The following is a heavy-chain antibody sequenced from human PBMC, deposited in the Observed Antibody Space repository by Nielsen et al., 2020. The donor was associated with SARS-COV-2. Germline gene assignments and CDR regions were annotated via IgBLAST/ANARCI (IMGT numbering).Heavy chain of an antibody. V-gene: IGHV4-31*11. CDR1: GGSISSSSYY. J-gene: IGHJ3*02. Sequence: SETLSLTCAVSGGSISSSSYYWGWIRQPPGKGLEWIGYIYYSGSTYYNPSLKSRVTISVDTSKNQFSLKLSSVTAADTAVYYCARGTKIVVVIGAFDIWGQGTMVTVSS. CDR2: IYYSGST. D-gene: IGHD3-22*01. CDR3: ARGTKIVVVIGAFDI.